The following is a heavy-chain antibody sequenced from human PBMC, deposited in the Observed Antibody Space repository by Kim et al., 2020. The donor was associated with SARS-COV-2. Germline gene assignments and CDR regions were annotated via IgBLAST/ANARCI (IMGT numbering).Heavy chain of an antibody. Sequence: SETLSLTCAVYGGSFSAYYWNWYRQPPGKGLEWIGEINERGSTNYNPSLKSRVTISMDTSKIQFSLRLNPVTAADTAVYYCARDEWVRERRTDYWGQGTLVTVSS. D-gene: IGHD5-12*01. CDR3: ARDEWVRERRTDY. V-gene: IGHV4-34*01. CDR1: GGSFSAYY. CDR2: INERGST. J-gene: IGHJ4*02.